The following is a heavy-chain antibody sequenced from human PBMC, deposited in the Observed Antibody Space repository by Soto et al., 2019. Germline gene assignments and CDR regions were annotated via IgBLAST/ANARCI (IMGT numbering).Heavy chain of an antibody. CDR2: INAGNGKT. D-gene: IGHD3-9*01. Sequence: QVQLVQSGAEVKKPGASVKVSCKASGYTFTSYAMHWVRQAPGQRLEWMGWINAGNGKTKYSQKFQGRGTITRDNSATTANMEGSSVSCEDTDVYYWARVGRYFDGLPRYYFDYRGRGTLGT. V-gene: IGHV1-3*01. CDR1: GYTFTSYA. CDR3: ARVGRYFDGLPRYYFDY. J-gene: IGHJ4*02.